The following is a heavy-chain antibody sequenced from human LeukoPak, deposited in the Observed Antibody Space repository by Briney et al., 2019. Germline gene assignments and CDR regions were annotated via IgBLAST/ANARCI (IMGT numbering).Heavy chain of an antibody. CDR3: ARVGELYDY. D-gene: IGHD2-21*01. CDR2: IYYSGST. Sequence: SETLSLTCTVSGGSISSYYWSWIRQPPGKGLEWIGYIYYSGSTNYNPSLKSRVTMSVDTSKNQFSLKLSSVTAADTAVYYCARVGELYDYWGQGTLVTVSS. J-gene: IGHJ4*02. CDR1: GGSISSYY. V-gene: IGHV4-59*08.